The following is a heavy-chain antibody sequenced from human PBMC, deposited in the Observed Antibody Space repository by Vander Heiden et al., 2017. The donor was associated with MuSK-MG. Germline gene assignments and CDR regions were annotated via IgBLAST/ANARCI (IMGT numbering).Heavy chain of an antibody. V-gene: IGHV3-15*01. CDR3: TKGLRGPDLLHTFDS. Sequence: EVQLVESGGGLVKPGGSLRLSCAASGFIFTDAWMSWVRLAPGKGLEWVGRIKSKSNGGTTDLAAPVKGRFSISREDSESMLYLQMDSLKIEDTAVYYCTKGLRGPDLLHTFDSWGQGTLVTASS. D-gene: IGHD3-22*01. J-gene: IGHJ4*02. CDR1: GFIFTDAW. CDR2: IKSKSNGGTT.